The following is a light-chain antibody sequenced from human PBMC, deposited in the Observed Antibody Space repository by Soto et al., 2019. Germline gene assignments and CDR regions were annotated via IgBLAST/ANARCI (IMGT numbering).Light chain of an antibody. CDR3: QQYNDWPPT. CDR2: GAS. Sequence: EIVMTQSPATLSVSPGERATLSCRASQNVRSNLAWYQQKFGQAPRLLIYGASTRATGIPARFSGSGSGTEFTLTISSLQSGDFALYYCQQYNDWPPTFGQGTKVEIK. V-gene: IGKV3-15*01. CDR1: QNVRSN. J-gene: IGKJ1*01.